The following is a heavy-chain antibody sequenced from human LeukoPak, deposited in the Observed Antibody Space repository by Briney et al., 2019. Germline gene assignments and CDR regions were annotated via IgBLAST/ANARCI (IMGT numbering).Heavy chain of an antibody. V-gene: IGHV3-66*02. Sequence: GGSLRLSCAASGFTVSSNYMSWVRQAPGKGLEWVSVIYSGGSTYYADSVKGRFTISRDNSKNTLYLQMNSLRAEDTAVYYCARVYLKAAFAIWGQGTMVTVSS. J-gene: IGHJ3*02. CDR1: GFTVSSNY. CDR3: ARVYLKAAFAI. D-gene: IGHD2/OR15-2a*01. CDR2: IYSGGST.